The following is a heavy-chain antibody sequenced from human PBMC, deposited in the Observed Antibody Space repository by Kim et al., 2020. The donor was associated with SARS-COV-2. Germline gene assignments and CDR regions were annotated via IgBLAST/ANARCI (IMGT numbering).Heavy chain of an antibody. D-gene: IGHD3-16*02. CDR1: GFTFSSYE. CDR2: ISSSRSTI. Sequence: GGSLRLSCAASGFTFSSYEMNWDRQAPGKGLEWVSYISSSRSTIYYADSVKGRFTISRDNAKNSLYLQMNSLRAEDTAVYYCALTENYDYVWGSYRRFDYWGQGTLVTVSS. J-gene: IGHJ4*02. CDR3: ALTENYDYVWGSYRRFDY. V-gene: IGHV3-48*03.